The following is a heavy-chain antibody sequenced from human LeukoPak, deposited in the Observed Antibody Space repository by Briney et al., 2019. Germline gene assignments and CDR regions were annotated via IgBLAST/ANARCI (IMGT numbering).Heavy chain of an antibody. V-gene: IGHV4-39*07. D-gene: IGHD1-26*01. CDR1: GGSISGSYY. J-gene: IGHJ6*03. CDR3: ARGGSYYYYYYMDV. CDR2: IYYNGST. Sequence: TSETLSLTCTVSGGSISGSYYWGWIRQPPGKGLEWIATIYYNGSTYYNPSLKSRVTISVDTSKNQFSLKLSSVTAADTAVYYCARGGSYYYYYYMDVWGKGTTVTVSS.